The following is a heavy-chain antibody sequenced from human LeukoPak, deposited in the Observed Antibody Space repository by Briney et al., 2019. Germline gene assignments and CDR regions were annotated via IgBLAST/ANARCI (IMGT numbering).Heavy chain of an antibody. D-gene: IGHD3-9*01. Sequence: GGSLRLSCAASGFTFSSYAMHWVRQAPGKGLEWVAVISYDGSNKYYADSVKGRFTISRDNSKNTLYLQMDSLRAEDTAVYYCARDPYYDILTGYYSDYWGQGTLVTVSS. J-gene: IGHJ4*02. CDR1: GFTFSSYA. CDR3: ARDPYYDILTGYYSDY. V-gene: IGHV3-30-3*01. CDR2: ISYDGSNK.